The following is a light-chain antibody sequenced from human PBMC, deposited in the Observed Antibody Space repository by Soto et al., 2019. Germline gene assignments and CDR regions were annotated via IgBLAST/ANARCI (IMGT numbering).Light chain of an antibody. CDR1: SSDVGSCNC. Sequence: QSALTQPASVSGSPGQSITISCTGTSSDVGSCNCVSWYQQHPGKAPTLMIYEVNKRPSGISNRFSGSKSGNTASLTISGLQAEDEADYYCCSSVGSPNWVFGGGTKPTFL. V-gene: IGLV2-23*02. CDR3: CSSVGSPNWV. CDR2: EVN. J-gene: IGLJ3*02.